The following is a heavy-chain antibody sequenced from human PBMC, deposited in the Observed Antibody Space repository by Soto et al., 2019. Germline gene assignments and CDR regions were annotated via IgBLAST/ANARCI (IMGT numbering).Heavy chain of an antibody. V-gene: IGHV1-69*01. D-gene: IGHD2-15*01. CDR2: IIPYYKTL. CDR1: EGTFNSYA. Sequence: QAQVVQSGAEVRKPGSSVKLSCKASEGTFNSYAIAWVRQAPGQGLEWMGGIIPYYKTLNYAQKFQDRVTITADDSTNTVYMELGSLGADDTAVYFCAGGASLWYSYYFDPWAQGTLVTVSS. CDR3: AGGASLWYSYYFDP. J-gene: IGHJ4*02.